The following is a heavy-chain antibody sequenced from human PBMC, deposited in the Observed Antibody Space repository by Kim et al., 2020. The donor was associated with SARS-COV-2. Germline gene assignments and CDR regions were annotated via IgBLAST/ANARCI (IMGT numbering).Heavy chain of an antibody. CDR2: IWYDGSNK. CDR3: ARVPPYSSTWYDYGMDV. J-gene: IGHJ6*01. V-gene: IGHV3-33*01. Sequence: GGSLRLSCAASGFTFNIYDMHWVRHAPGQGLERVSLIWYDGSNKYYADSVKGRFTISRDNSKNTLYLQMNSLRAEDTAVYYCARVPPYSSTWYDYGMDV. D-gene: IGHD6-13*01. CDR1: GFTFNIYD.